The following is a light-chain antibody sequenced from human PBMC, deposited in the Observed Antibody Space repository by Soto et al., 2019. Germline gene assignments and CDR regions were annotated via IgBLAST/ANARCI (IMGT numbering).Light chain of an antibody. Sequence: DIQITQTPSSVSASVGDRVTITCRSSQGISSWLACYQQKPGKAPNLLIYAASSLHSGVPSRFSGSGSGTDLTLTISSMQPEDFETYYFQQDKRLQLTFGGGNKV. J-gene: IGKJ4*01. CDR2: AAS. CDR1: QGISSW. V-gene: IGKV1-12*01. CDR3: QQDKRLQLT.